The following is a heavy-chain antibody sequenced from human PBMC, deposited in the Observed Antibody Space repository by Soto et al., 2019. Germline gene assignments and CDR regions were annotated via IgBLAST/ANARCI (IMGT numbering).Heavy chain of an antibody. D-gene: IGHD3-22*01. CDR1: GGTFSSYA. V-gene: IGHV1-69*05. Sequence: SVKVSCKASGGTFSSYAISWVRQAPGQGLEWMGGIIPIFGTANYAQKFQGRVTITRDTSASTAYMDLSSLRSGDTAVYYCARGDYYDIHDYWGQGTLVTVSS. J-gene: IGHJ4*02. CDR2: IIPIFGTA. CDR3: ARGDYYDIHDY.